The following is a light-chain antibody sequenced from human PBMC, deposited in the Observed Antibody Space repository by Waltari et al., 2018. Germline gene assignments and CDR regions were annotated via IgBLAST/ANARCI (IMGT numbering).Light chain of an antibody. CDR1: QSVSSY. J-gene: IGKJ5*01. V-gene: IGKV3-11*01. CDR2: DAS. Sequence: DIVLTQSPASLSLSPGERATLSCRASQSVSSYLAWYQQKPGQAPRHLIYDASNRATGIPARFSGSGSGTDFTLTISSLEPEDFAVYYCQQRRDWPITFGQGTRLEIK. CDR3: QQRRDWPIT.